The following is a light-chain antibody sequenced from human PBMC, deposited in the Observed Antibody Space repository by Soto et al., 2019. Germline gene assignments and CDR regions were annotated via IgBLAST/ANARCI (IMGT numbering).Light chain of an antibody. V-gene: IGKV1-5*03. CDR2: KAS. CDR1: QSISSW. CDR3: QQYHSYSLT. J-gene: IGKJ4*01. Sequence: DIQMTQSPSTLSASVGDRVTITCRASQSISSWLDWYQQKPGKAPKLLIYKASSLEGGVQSRFSGSGSGADFTLTISSLQPDDFATYYCQQYHSYSLTFGGGNKVDIK.